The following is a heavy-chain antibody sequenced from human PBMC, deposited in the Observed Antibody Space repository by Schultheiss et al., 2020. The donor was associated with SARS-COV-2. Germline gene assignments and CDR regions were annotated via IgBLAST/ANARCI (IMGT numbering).Heavy chain of an antibody. CDR3: ARDRGYP. Sequence: GGSLRLSCAASGFTFSDYSMNWVRQAPGKGLEWVSSISSTGDSIYYTDSVKGRFTISRDNAQSSLWLQMNSLGPDDTGIYFCARDRGYPWGQGTTVTVSS. J-gene: IGHJ6*02. CDR1: GFTFSDYS. D-gene: IGHD6-13*01. V-gene: IGHV3-21*06. CDR2: ISSTGDSI.